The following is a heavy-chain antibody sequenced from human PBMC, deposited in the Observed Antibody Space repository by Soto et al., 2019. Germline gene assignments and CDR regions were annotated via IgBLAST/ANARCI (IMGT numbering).Heavy chain of an antibody. CDR2: IKQDGSEK. CDR3: ARDRSLRNYYYYMDV. CDR1: GFTFSSYW. J-gene: IGHJ6*03. V-gene: IGHV3-7*01. Sequence: GGSLRLSCAASGFTFSSYWMSWVRQAPGKGLEWVANIKQDGSEKYYVDSVKGRFTISRDNAKNSLYLQMNSLRAEDTAVYYCARDRSLRNYYYYMDVWGKGTTVTVSS.